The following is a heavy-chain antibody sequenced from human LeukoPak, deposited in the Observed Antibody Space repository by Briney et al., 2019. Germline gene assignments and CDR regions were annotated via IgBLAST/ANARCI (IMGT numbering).Heavy chain of an antibody. D-gene: IGHD3-22*01. CDR2: ISGSGGST. V-gene: IGHV3-23*01. CDR1: GFTFSSYA. J-gene: IGHJ3*02. CDR3: AKDQGDCYDSSGYYLDAFDI. Sequence: GASLRLSCAASGFTFSSYAMSWVRQAPGQGLEWVSAISGSGGSTYYADSVKGRFTISRDNSKNTLYLQMNSLRAEDTAVYYCAKDQGDCYDSSGYYLDAFDIWGQGTMVTVSS.